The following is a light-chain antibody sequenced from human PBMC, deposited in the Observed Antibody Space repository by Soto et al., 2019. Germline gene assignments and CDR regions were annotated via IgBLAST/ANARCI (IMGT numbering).Light chain of an antibody. CDR1: SSNIGADYD. Sequence: QSVLTQPPSVSGAPGQRVTISCTGSSSNIGADYDVHWYQQLPGTAPKVLIYGNSNRPSGVPDRFSGSKSGTSASLAITGLQAEDEADYYCQSYDSSLSAWVFGGGTKLTVL. CDR2: GNS. V-gene: IGLV1-40*01. J-gene: IGLJ3*02. CDR3: QSYDSSLSAWV.